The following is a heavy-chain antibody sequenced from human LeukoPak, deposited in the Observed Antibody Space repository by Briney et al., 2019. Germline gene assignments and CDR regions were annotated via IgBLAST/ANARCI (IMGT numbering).Heavy chain of an antibody. V-gene: IGHV4-4*07. J-gene: IGHJ6*03. CDR1: GGSVSGYY. CDR2: ISTSGST. Sequence: SETLSLTCSVSGGSVSGYYWGWIRQPAGKGLEWIGRISTSGSTNYNPSLKSRVTISLDNSKNQFSLTLTSVTAADTAIYFCARTVFGSTSPKRYYYYMDVWGKGATVTVSS. D-gene: IGHD2-2*01. CDR3: ARTVFGSTSPKRYYYYMDV.